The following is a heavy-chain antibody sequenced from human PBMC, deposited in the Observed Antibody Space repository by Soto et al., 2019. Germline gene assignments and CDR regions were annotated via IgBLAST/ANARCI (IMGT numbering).Heavy chain of an antibody. CDR3: ASHSGSYSSYFDY. Sequence: GESLKISCKGSGYSFTSYWIAWVRQMPGKGLEWMGIIYLSDSDTRYSPSFQGQVTISADKSISTAYLQWSSLKASDTAMYYCASHSGSYSSYFDYWGQGTLVTVSS. CDR2: IYLSDSDT. D-gene: IGHD1-26*01. V-gene: IGHV5-51*01. J-gene: IGHJ4*02. CDR1: GYSFTSYW.